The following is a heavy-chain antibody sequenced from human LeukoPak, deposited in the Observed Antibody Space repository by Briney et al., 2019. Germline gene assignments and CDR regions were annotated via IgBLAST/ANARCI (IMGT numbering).Heavy chain of an antibody. J-gene: IGHJ5*02. CDR2: IYYSGST. CDR3: ARAPFYYLVNWFDP. CDR1: GGSISSGGYY. D-gene: IGHD3-22*01. Sequence: SETLSLTCTVSGGSISSGGYYRSWIRQHPGKGLEWIGYIYYSGSTYYNPSLKSRVTISVDTSKNQFSLKLSSVTAADTAVYYCARAPFYYLVNWFDPWGQGTLVTVSS. V-gene: IGHV4-31*03.